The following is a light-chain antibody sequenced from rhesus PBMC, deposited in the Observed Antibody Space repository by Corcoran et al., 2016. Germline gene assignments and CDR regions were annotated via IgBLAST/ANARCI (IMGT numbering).Light chain of an antibody. Sequence: DIQMTQSPSSLSASAGDTVTITCRASQGISNYLAWYQQKPGNAPKPLIYYASNLEIGVPSRFSGSGSETYFTLTISSLQPEDFATYYCQQHNSYPPTFGGGTKVELE. CDR2: YAS. CDR1: QGISNY. CDR3: QQHNSYPPT. V-gene: IGKV1S14*01. J-gene: IGKJ4*01.